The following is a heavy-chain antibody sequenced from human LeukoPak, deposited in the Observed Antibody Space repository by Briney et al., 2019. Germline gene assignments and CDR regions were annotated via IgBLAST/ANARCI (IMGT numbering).Heavy chain of an antibody. CDR1: GDSITGYY. J-gene: IGHJ4*02. CDR3: ARALDTWSALDY. Sequence: PSETLSLTCTVSGDSITGYYWTWVRQPPGKGLEWIGYVYHTGTSNYNPFVTSRITMSVDTSKNQYSMNLTSVTAADTAVYYCARALDTWSALDYWGLGTLVSVSS. V-gene: IGHV4-59*01. D-gene: IGHD5-18*01. CDR2: VYHTGTS.